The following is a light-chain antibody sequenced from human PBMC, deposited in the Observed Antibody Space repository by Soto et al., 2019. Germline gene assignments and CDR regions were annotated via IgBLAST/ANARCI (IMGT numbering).Light chain of an antibody. CDR1: QSVSSN. Sequence: EIVMTQSPGTLSLSPGERATLSGSASQSVSSNYLAWYQQEPGQAPRLLIYGASTRATGIPARFSGSGSGTEFTLTISSLQSEDFAVYYCQQYNNWPRTFGQGTKV. V-gene: IGKV3-15*01. CDR2: GAS. J-gene: IGKJ1*01. CDR3: QQYNNWPRT.